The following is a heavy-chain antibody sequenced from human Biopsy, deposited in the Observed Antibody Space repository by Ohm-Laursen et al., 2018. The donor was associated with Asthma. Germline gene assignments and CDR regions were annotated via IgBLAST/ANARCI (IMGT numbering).Heavy chain of an antibody. CDR3: ARGQKSPGDRWFDP. J-gene: IGHJ5*02. CDR1: GYTFIGYP. Sequence: SSVKVSCKTSGYTFIGYPIHWVRQAPGQGLEWVGRINPNSGGTNYAQKFQGRVTMTSDTSISTAYMELSRLRSDDTALYYCARGQKSPGDRWFDPWGQGTLVTVSS. CDR2: INPNSGGT. D-gene: IGHD7-27*01. V-gene: IGHV1-2*06.